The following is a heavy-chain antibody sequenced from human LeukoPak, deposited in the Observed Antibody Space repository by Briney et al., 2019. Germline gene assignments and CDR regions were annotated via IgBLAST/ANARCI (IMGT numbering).Heavy chain of an antibody. Sequence: GESLKISCKGSGYIFTNYWIGWVRQMPGKGLEWMGIIYPRDSDTRYSPSFQGQVTVSADKSISTAYLQWSSLEASDTAIYYCARPRRAERDEDFWGQGTLVTVSS. J-gene: IGHJ4*02. CDR2: IYPRDSDT. CDR1: GYIFTNYW. V-gene: IGHV5-51*01. D-gene: IGHD1-1*01. CDR3: ARPRRAERDEDF.